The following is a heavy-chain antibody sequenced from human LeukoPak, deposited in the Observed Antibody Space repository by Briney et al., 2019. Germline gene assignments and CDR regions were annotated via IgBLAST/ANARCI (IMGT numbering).Heavy chain of an antibody. J-gene: IGHJ3*02. V-gene: IGHV1-2*02. D-gene: IGHD3-3*01. CDR2: INPNSGGT. CDR3: ARVSAALRFLESHAFGI. CDR1: GYTFTGYY. Sequence: ASVKVSCKASGYTFTGYYMHWVRQAPGQGLEWMGWINPNSGGTNYAQKFQGRVTMTRDTSISTAYMELSRLRSDDTAVYYCARVSAALRFLESHAFGIWGQGTMVTVSS.